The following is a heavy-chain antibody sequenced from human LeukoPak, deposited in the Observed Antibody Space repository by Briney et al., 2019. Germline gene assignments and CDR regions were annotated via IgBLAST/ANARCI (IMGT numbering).Heavy chain of an antibody. Sequence: SETLSLTCTVSGGSISSGSYYWSWIRQPPGKGLEWIGSIYYSGSTYYNPSLKSRVTISVDTSKNQFSLKLSSVTAADTAVYYCAGDRYGYYYYMDVWGKGTTVTVSS. CDR2: IYYSGST. V-gene: IGHV4-39*07. D-gene: IGHD4-17*01. CDR1: GGSISSGSYY. CDR3: AGDRYGYYYYMDV. J-gene: IGHJ6*03.